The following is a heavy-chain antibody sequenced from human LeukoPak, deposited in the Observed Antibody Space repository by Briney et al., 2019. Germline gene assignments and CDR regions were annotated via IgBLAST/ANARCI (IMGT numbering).Heavy chain of an antibody. D-gene: IGHD6-25*01. CDR2: ISEDGSEK. J-gene: IGHJ4*02. CDR3: AREGGGFTV. Sequence: GGSLRLSCIGSGFTFSTYYMSWVRQAPGKGLEWVATISEDGSEKHYVDPAQGRFSISRDNAQTSLYLQMTNLRAEDTAVFYCAREGGGFTVWGQGILVTVSS. V-gene: IGHV3-7*01. CDR1: GFTFSTYY.